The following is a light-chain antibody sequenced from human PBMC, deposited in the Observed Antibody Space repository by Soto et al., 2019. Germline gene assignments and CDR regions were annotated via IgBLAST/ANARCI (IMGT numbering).Light chain of an antibody. J-gene: IGLJ2*01. CDR3: SSYTSSSTPVV. CDR2: YDN. Sequence: QSVLTQPPSASGTPGQRVTISCSGSNSNIGSNTVNWYQQLPGTAPKLLIYYDNLRPSGVPDRISGSKSGTSASLAISGLQSDDEADYYCSSYTSSSTPVVFGGGTKLTVL. CDR1: NSNIGSNT. V-gene: IGLV1-44*01.